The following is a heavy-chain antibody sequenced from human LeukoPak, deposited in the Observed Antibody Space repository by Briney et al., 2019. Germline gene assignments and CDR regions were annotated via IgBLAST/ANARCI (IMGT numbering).Heavy chain of an antibody. CDR2: IYYSGST. V-gene: IGHV4-39*07. Sequence: SETLSLTCTVSGGSISSSSYYWGWIRQPPGKGLEWIGSIYYSGSTYYNPSLKSRVTIPVDTSKNQFSLKLSSVTAADTAVYYCARDEWIAVAGTGGLFDYWGQGTLATVSS. CDR3: ARDEWIAVAGTGGLFDY. J-gene: IGHJ4*02. CDR1: GGSISSSSYY. D-gene: IGHD6-19*01.